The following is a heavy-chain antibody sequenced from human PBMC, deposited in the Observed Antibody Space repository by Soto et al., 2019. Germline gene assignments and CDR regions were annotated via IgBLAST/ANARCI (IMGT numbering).Heavy chain of an antibody. CDR2: ISAYNGNT. J-gene: IGHJ4*02. CDR1: GYTFTSYG. D-gene: IGHD2-15*01. Sequence: QVQLVQSGAEVKKPGASVKVSCKASGYTFTSYGISWVRQAPGQGLEWMGWISAYNGNTNYAQKLQGRVTMTTGTSTSTAYMELRSLRSDDTAVYYCAREVPVVVAATGYYFDYWGQGTLVTVSS. CDR3: AREVPVVVAATGYYFDY. V-gene: IGHV1-18*01.